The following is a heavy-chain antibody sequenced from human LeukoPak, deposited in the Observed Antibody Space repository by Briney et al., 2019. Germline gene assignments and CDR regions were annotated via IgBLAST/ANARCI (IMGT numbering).Heavy chain of an antibody. CDR1: GYTFTGYY. J-gene: IGHJ1*01. CDR3: ARDHPDCRDSGCYS. Sequence: GASVKVSCKASGYTFTGYYLHWVRQAPGQGLEWMGRINPNIGDTSYAQKFQGRVTMTRDTSISTAYMELSGLTSDDTAVYYCARDHPDCRDSGCYSWGQGTLVIVSS. V-gene: IGHV1-2*06. CDR2: INPNIGDT. D-gene: IGHD2-15*01.